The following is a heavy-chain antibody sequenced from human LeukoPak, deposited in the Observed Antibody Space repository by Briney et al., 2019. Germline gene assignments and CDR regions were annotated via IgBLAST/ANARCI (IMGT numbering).Heavy chain of an antibody. CDR3: ATVGGTSLKDAFDI. J-gene: IGHJ3*02. CDR2: IGGSGDLT. Sequence: GGSLRLSCAASGFTFSSYAMSWVRQAPGKGLEWVSAIGGSGDLTYYADSVRGRFTISRDNSNNTLYLQMNSLTAEDTAVYYCATVGGTSLKDAFDIWGPGTIVTVSS. D-gene: IGHD1-26*01. V-gene: IGHV3-23*01. CDR1: GFTFSSYA.